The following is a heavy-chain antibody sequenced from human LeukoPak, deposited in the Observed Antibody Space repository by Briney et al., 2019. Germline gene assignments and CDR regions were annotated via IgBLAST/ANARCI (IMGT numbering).Heavy chain of an antibody. CDR2: ISGSGGST. V-gene: IGHV3-23*01. CDR1: GFTFSNYA. J-gene: IGHJ4*02. Sequence: GGSLRLSCAASGFTFSNYAMSWVRQAPGKGLEWVSAISGSGGSTYYADSVKGRFTISRDNFKNTLHLQVNSLRAEDTAVYYCAKDGSSDYYAWYYFDYWGQGTLVTVSS. CDR3: AKDGSSDYYAWYYFDY. D-gene: IGHD3-10*01.